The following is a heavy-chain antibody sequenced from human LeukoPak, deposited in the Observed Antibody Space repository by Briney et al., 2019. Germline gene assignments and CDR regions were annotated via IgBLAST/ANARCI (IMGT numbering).Heavy chain of an antibody. D-gene: IGHD3-3*01. CDR1: GESLSGYF. CDR3: ARTYDFGRGPPGDAFDN. V-gene: IGHV4-34*01. Sequence: SETLSLTCAVYGESLSGYFWNWIRQPPGKGLEWIGEINHSGSTSNHNPSLKSRVTMSVDTSKNQFSLKLSSVAAADTALYYCARTYDFGRGPPGDAFDNWGPGTLVTVSS. J-gene: IGHJ3*02. CDR2: INHSGSTS.